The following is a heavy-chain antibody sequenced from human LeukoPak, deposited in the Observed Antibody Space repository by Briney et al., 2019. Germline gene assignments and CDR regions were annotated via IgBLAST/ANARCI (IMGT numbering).Heavy chain of an antibody. CDR2: IGTSTSYI. V-gene: IGHV3-21*01. D-gene: IGHD3-16*01. Sequence: GGSLRLSCAASGFTFSTYIMNWVRQTPGKGLEWVSSIGTSTSYIYYADSVKGRFTISRDNAKSSLYLQMNSLRAEDTAVYFCARGDKMLTWRRTYNRFDPWGQGTLVTVSS. CDR1: GFTFSTYI. J-gene: IGHJ5*02. CDR3: ARGDKMLTWRRTYNRFDP.